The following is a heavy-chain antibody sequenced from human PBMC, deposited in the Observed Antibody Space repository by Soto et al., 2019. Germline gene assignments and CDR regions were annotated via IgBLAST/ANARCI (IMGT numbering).Heavy chain of an antibody. V-gene: IGHV1-69*01. CDR2: IIPIFGTA. Sequence: QVQLVQSGAEVKKPGSSVKVSCKASGGTFSSYAISWVRQAPGQGLEWMGGIIPIFGTANYAQKVQGRVTITADESTRTAYMELSSLRSEDTAVYYCARESVMVGATDSFEDYWGQGTLVTVSS. CDR3: ARESVMVGATDSFEDY. CDR1: GGTFSSYA. D-gene: IGHD1-26*01. J-gene: IGHJ4*02.